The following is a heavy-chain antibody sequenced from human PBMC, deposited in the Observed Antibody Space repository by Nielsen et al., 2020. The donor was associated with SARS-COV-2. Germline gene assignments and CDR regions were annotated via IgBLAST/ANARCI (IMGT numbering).Heavy chain of an antibody. V-gene: IGHV1-69*13. Sequence: SVKVSCKASGGTFSSYATSWVRQAPGQGLEWMGGIIPIFGTANYAQKFQGRVTITADESTSTAYMELSSLRSEDTAVYYCARLRDPGADFGYYYYGMDVWGQGTTVTVSS. D-gene: IGHD1-26*01. J-gene: IGHJ6*02. CDR2: IIPIFGTA. CDR1: GGTFSSYA. CDR3: ARLRDPGADFGYYYYGMDV.